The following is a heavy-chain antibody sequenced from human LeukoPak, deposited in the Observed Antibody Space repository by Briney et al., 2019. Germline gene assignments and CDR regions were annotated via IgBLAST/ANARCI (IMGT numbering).Heavy chain of an antibody. D-gene: IGHD1-1*01. CDR2: IIPIFGTA. J-gene: IGHJ3*02. CDR1: GGTFSSYA. V-gene: IGHV1-69*01. Sequence: SVKVSCKASGGTFSSYAISWVRQAPGQGLEWMGGIIPIFGTANYAQKFQGRVTITADESTSTAYMELSSLRSEDTAVYYCARDRQLDPTEDAFDISGQGTMVTVSS. CDR3: ARDRQLDPTEDAFDI.